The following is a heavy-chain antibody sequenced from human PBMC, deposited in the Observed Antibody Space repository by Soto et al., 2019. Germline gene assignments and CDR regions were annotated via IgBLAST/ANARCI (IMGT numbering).Heavy chain of an antibody. V-gene: IGHV4-34*01. CDR2: INHSGST. J-gene: IGHJ4*01. D-gene: IGHD6-13*01. CDR3: ARGRPAAAGTHPYFDY. CDR1: GGSFSGYY. Sequence: PSETLSLTCAVYGGSFSGYYWSWIRQPPGKGLEWIGEINHSGSTNYNPSLKSRVTISVDTSKNQFSLKLSSVTAADTAVYYCARGRPAAAGTHPYFDYWGQGTLVTVSS.